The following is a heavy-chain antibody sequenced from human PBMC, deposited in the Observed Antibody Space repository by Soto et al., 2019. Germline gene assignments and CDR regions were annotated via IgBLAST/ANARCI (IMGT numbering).Heavy chain of an antibody. J-gene: IGHJ4*02. Sequence: QVQLVQSGAEVKKPGASVKVSCKASGYTFTSYGISWVRQAPGQGLEWMGWISAYNGNTNYAQKLQGRVTMTTDTSSSTAYMELRSLRSDDTAVYYCARDPAGDYVWGSYPPDYWGQGTLVTVSS. V-gene: IGHV1-18*01. D-gene: IGHD3-16*01. CDR1: GYTFTSYG. CDR3: ARDPAGDYVWGSYPPDY. CDR2: ISAYNGNT.